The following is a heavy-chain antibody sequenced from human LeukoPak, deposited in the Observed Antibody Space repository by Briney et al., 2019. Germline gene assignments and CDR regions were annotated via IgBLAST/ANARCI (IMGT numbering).Heavy chain of an antibody. Sequence: GGSLRLSCAASGFTFSSYAMHWVRQAPGKGLEWVAVISYDGSNKYYADSVKGRFTISRDNSKNTLYLQMNSLRAEDTAVYYCARDGPWIQLWLPSRGYFDYWGQGTLVTASS. D-gene: IGHD5-18*01. CDR2: ISYDGSNK. CDR3: ARDGPWIQLWLPSRGYFDY. V-gene: IGHV3-30-3*01. CDR1: GFTFSSYA. J-gene: IGHJ4*02.